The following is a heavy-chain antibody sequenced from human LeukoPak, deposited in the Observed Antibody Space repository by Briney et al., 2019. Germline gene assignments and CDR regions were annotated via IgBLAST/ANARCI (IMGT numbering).Heavy chain of an antibody. CDR1: GFIFSSYG. CDR2: IWYDGSNK. CDR3: ARELPPLVKYYFDY. J-gene: IGHJ4*02. Sequence: SGRSLRLSCAASGFIFSSYGMHWVRQAPGKGLEWVAVIWYDGSNKYYADSVKGRFTISRDNSKNTLYLQMNSLRAEDSAVYYCARELPPLVKYYFDYWGQGTLVTVSS. V-gene: IGHV3-33*01. D-gene: IGHD1-26*01.